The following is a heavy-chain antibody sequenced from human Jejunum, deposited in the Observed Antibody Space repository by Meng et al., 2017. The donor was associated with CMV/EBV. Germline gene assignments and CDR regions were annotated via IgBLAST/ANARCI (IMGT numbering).Heavy chain of an antibody. CDR3: ASPPGGIVTLNGLDV. D-gene: IGHD1-26*01. J-gene: IGHJ6*02. CDR2: ISYGSTST. CDR1: FSFSSYG. V-gene: IGHV3-48*04. Sequence: FSFSSYGMNCVDVTAGKGLEWISHISYGSTSTHYASSLHCLFTISRDDAKNSLYLQMNSLRVEDTAIYYCASPPGGIVTLNGLDVWGQGTTVTVSS.